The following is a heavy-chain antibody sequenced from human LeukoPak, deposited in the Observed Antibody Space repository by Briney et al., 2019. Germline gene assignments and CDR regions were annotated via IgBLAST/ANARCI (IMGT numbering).Heavy chain of an antibody. CDR1: GGTFSRFS. Sequence: SVKVSCKASGGTFSRFSISWVRQASGQGFEWMGGITPIFGTANFAQKFQGRVSITADESTSTAFMELSSLRSEDTAVYYCARARGVVVVAAFDYWGQGTLVTVSS. V-gene: IGHV1-69*13. CDR3: ARARGVVVVAAFDY. J-gene: IGHJ4*02. D-gene: IGHD2-15*01. CDR2: ITPIFGTA.